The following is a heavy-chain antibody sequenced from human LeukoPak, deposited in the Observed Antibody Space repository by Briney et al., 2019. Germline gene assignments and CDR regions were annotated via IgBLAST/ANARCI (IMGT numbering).Heavy chain of an antibody. CDR2: IWYDGSNK. CDR1: GFTFSSYV. CDR3: ARDLGGVVVDYYFDY. D-gene: IGHD2-15*01. V-gene: IGHV3-33*01. J-gene: IGHJ4*02. Sequence: GGSLRLSCAASGFTFSSYVMHWVRQAPGKGLEWVAVIWYDGSNKYYADSVKGRFTISRDNSKNTLYLQMNSLRAEDTAVYYCARDLGGVVVDYYFDYWGQGTLVTVSS.